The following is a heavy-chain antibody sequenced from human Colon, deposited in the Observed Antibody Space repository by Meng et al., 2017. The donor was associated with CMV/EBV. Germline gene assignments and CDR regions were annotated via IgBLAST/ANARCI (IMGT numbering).Heavy chain of an antibody. D-gene: IGHD3-16*01. CDR2: INPDSGGT. CDR3: AKDLFSPGGNSCFDH. J-gene: IGHJ4*02. CDR1: GYTFTGYY. V-gene: IGHV1-2*02. Sequence: ASVKVSCKASGYTFTGYYLHWLRQAPGQGLEWMGWINPDSGGTNYAQKFQGRVTMTRDTSISTAYMELSSLRSDDTAVYYCAKDLFSPGGNSCFDHWGQGTLVTVSS.